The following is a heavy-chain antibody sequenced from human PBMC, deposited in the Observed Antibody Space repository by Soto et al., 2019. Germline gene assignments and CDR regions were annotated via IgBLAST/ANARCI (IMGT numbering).Heavy chain of an antibody. J-gene: IGHJ6*02. CDR1: GYTFTSYG. D-gene: IGHD5-12*01. CDR3: ARALGYSGYAGMDV. V-gene: IGHV1-18*01. CDR2: VSAYDGDT. Sequence: ASVKVSCKASGYTFTSYGISWVRQAPGQGLEWMGWVSAYDGDTNYAQKLQGRVTMTTDTSTTTAYMELRSLRSDDTAVYYCARALGYSGYAGMDVWGQGTTVTVS.